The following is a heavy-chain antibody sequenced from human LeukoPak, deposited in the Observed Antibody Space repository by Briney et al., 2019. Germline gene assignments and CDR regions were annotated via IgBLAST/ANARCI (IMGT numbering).Heavy chain of an antibody. V-gene: IGHV3-30*18. D-gene: IGHD3/OR15-3a*01. Sequence: GGSLRLSCAASGFTFSSYGMHWVRQAPGKGLERGAVISYDGSNKYYADSVKGRFTISRDNSKNTLYLQMNSLRAEDTAVYYCANWGLAFDYWGQGTLVTVSS. CDR1: GFTFSSYG. CDR3: ANWGLAFDY. CDR2: ISYDGSNK. J-gene: IGHJ4*02.